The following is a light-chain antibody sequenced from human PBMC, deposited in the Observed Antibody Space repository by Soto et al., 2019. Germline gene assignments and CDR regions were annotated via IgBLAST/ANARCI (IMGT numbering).Light chain of an antibody. Sequence: DIRMTQSPSSLSASVGDRVTITCRASQAIGTYLVWFQQKPGKAPKSLIYAASSLQTGVPSRFSGSRYATVFTLTISSLQPEDFATYYYQHYNHFPFTFGPGPKVHLK. J-gene: IGKJ3*01. CDR3: QHYNHFPFT. V-gene: IGKV1-16*01. CDR2: AAS. CDR1: QAIGTY.